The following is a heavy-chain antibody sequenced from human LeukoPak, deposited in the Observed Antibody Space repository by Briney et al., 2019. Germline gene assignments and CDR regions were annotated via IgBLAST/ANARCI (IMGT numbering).Heavy chain of an antibody. CDR3: ASARSTVGKGFDP. CDR1: GASISSSPYS. V-gene: IGHV4-61*02. CDR2: ITSSGNT. J-gene: IGHJ5*02. D-gene: IGHD4-23*01. Sequence: SETLSLTCTVSGASISSSPYSWSWIRQPAGRGLEWIGRITSSGNTKYNPSLKSRLTISFSTPKNHFSLKLTSVTAADTAVYYCASARSTVGKGFDPWGQGTLVTVSS.